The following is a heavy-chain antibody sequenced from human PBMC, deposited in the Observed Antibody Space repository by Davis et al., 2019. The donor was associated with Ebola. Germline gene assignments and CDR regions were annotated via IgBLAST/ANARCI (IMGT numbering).Heavy chain of an antibody. V-gene: IGHV3-66*01. CDR1: GFTASSNY. CDR3: AKEWELPYYFDY. D-gene: IGHD1-26*01. CDR2: IYSGGST. Sequence: PGGSLRLSCAASGFTASSNYMSWVRQAPGKGLEWVSVIYSGGSTYYADSVKGRFTISRDNSKNTLYLQMNSLRAEDTAVYYCAKEWELPYYFDYWGQGTLVTVSS. J-gene: IGHJ4*02.